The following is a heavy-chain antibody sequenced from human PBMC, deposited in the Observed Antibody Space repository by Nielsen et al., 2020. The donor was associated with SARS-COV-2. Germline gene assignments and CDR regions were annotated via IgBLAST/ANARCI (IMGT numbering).Heavy chain of an antibody. D-gene: IGHD2-15*01. Sequence: VTFPCQAPGYTFTGYYMHWVRQAPGQGLEWMGRINPNSGGTNYAQKFQGRVTMTRDTSISTAYMELSRLRSDDTAVYYCAREGIVVVVAATLPFDYWGQGTLVTVSS. CDR1: GYTFTGYY. J-gene: IGHJ4*02. CDR3: AREGIVVVVAATLPFDY. CDR2: INPNSGGT. V-gene: IGHV1-2*06.